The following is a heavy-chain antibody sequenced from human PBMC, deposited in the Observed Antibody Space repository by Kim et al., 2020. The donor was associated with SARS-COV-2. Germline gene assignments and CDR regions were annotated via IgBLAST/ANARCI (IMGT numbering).Heavy chain of an antibody. V-gene: IGHV3-48*03. D-gene: IGHD3-10*01. J-gene: IGHJ4*02. Sequence: TIYYAESVMGRITISRGNAKNSLFLHMDSLRAEDTAVYYCARGAVGLDYWGQGTLVAVSS. CDR2: TI. CDR3: ARGAVGLDY.